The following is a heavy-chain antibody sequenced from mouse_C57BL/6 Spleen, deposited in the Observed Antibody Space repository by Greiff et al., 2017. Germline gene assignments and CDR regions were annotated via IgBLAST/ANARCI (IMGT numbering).Heavy chain of an antibody. CDR1: GFTFSSYA. V-gene: IGHV5-4*01. J-gene: IGHJ2*01. CDR3: ARDGYFDY. Sequence: EVKLVESGGGLVKPGGSLKLSCAASGFTFSSYAMSWVRQTPEKRLEWVATISDGGSYTYYPDNVKGRITISRDNAKNNLYLQMGHLKSEDTAMYYCARDGYFDYWGQGTTLTVSS. CDR2: ISDGGSYT.